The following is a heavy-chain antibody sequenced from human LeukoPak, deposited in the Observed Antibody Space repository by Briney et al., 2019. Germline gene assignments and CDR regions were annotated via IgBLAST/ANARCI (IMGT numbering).Heavy chain of an antibody. J-gene: IGHJ3*02. V-gene: IGHV3-21*01. D-gene: IGHD4-23*01. CDR2: ITATSLHI. Sequence: GGSLRLSCAASGFTFSSYSMTWVRQAPGKGLEWVSAITATSLHIYYADSVKGRFTISRDNAKNSLYLQMNSLRVEDTALYYCARVRSVGGNPHAFNIWGQGTMVTVSS. CDR1: GFTFSSYS. CDR3: ARVRSVGGNPHAFNI.